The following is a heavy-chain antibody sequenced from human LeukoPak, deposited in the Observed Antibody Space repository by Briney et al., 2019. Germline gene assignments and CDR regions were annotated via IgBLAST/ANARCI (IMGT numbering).Heavy chain of an antibody. Sequence: GGSLRLSCAASGFTFSSSWMHWVRQAPGMGLVWVSRISSDGSSSSYADSVKGRFTISRDNAKNTLSLQMNSLRAEDTAVYYCAGSSGYGYDYWGQGTLVTVSS. D-gene: IGHD5-18*01. CDR2: ISSDGSSS. V-gene: IGHV3-74*01. CDR1: GFTFSSSW. J-gene: IGHJ4*02. CDR3: AGSSGYGYDY.